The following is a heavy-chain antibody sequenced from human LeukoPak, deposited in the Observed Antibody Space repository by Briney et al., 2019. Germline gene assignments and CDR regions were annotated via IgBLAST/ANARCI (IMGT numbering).Heavy chain of an antibody. Sequence: GASLKVSCTASGYTFTSYDINWVRQATGQGLEWMGWMNPNSGNTGYAQKFQGRVTMTRNTSISTAYMELSSLRSEDTAVYYCARGQWELVYYYYYMDVWGKGTTVTVSS. J-gene: IGHJ6*03. CDR3: ARGQWELVYYYYYMDV. V-gene: IGHV1-8*01. CDR2: MNPNSGNT. CDR1: GYTFTSYD. D-gene: IGHD1-26*01.